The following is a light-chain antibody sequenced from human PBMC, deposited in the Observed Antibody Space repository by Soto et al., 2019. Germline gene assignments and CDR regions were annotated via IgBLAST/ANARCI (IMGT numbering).Light chain of an antibody. V-gene: IGKV1-33*01. CDR3: QQYENFPIT. CDR1: HDIRKY. Sequence: DIQMTQSPSSLSASVGDRVTITCQASHDIRKYLNWYQQKPGKAPRLLIYDASNMEKGVPSRFTGNGSGTDFILTISSLQPEDIATYYCQQYENFPITFGQGTRLETK. J-gene: IGKJ5*01. CDR2: DAS.